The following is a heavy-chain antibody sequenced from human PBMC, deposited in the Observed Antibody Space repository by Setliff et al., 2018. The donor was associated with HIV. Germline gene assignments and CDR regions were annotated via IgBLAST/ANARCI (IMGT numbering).Heavy chain of an antibody. CDR3: AGYCTGGGTCGAFEI. J-gene: IGHJ3*02. D-gene: IGHD2-8*02. CDR1: GGTFSSYA. Sequence: ASVKVSCKASGGTFSSYALSWVRQAPGQGLEWMGGITPIFGTPNYAQKFQVRVTVTADESTSTAYMELSSLRTEDTAVHYCAGYCTGGGTCGAFEIWGQGTTVTVSS. CDR2: ITPIFGTP. V-gene: IGHV1-69*13.